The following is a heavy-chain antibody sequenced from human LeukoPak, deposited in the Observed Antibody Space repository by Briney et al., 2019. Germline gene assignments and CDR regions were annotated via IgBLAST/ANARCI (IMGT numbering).Heavy chain of an antibody. J-gene: IGHJ5*02. CDR2: IIPIFGTA. Sequence: SVKVSCKASGYTFTSYGISWVRQAPGQGLEWMGGIIPIFGTANYAQKFQGRVTITADESTSTAYMELSSLRSEDTAVYYCARDYYDSSDHRFDPWGQGTLVTVSS. CDR3: ARDYYDSSDHRFDP. CDR1: GYTFTSYG. D-gene: IGHD3-22*01. V-gene: IGHV1-69*13.